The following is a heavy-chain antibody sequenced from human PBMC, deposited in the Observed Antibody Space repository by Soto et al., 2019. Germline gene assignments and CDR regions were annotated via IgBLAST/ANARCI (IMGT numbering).Heavy chain of an antibody. CDR2: IKSKTDGGTT. CDR3: TTDRAAGSRPFDY. V-gene: IGHV3-15*07. CDR1: GFTFSNAW. D-gene: IGHD6-13*01. J-gene: IGHJ4*02. Sequence: EVQLVESGGGLVKPGGSHRLSCAASGFTFSNAWMNWVRQAPGKGLEWVGRIKSKTDGGTTDYAAPVKGRFTISRDDSKNTLYLQMNSLKTEDTAVYYCTTDRAAGSRPFDYWGQGTLVTVSS.